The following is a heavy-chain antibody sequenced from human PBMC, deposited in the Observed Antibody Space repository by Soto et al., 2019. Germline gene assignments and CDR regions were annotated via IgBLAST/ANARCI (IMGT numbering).Heavy chain of an antibody. Sequence: QVQLVQSGAEVKKPGASVKVSCKASGYTFTSYTMHWVRQAPGQRLEWMGWINAGNGNTKYSQKFQVRVTITRDTSASTAYMELSSLRSADTAVYYCAREMWQQLNIDYWGTGTLVTVSS. CDR2: INAGNGNT. CDR1: GYTFTSYT. J-gene: IGHJ4*02. V-gene: IGHV1-3*01. D-gene: IGHD6-13*01. CDR3: AREMWQQLNIDY.